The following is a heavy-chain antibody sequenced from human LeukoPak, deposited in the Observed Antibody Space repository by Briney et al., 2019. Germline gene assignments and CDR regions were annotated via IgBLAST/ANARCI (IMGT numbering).Heavy chain of an antibody. CDR3: ARSGWYGNAFDI. D-gene: IGHD6-19*01. CDR1: GYSFTGYY. J-gene: IGHJ3*02. CDR2: INPNSGGT. Sequence: ASVKVSCKASGYSFTGYYMHWVRQAPGQGLEWMGWINPNSGGTNYAQKFQGRVTMTRDTSISTAYMELSSLRFDDTAVYYCARSGWYGNAFDIWGQGTMVTVSS. V-gene: IGHV1-2*02.